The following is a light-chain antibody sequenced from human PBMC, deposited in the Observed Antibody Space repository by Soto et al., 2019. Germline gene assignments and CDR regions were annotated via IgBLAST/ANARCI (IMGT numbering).Light chain of an antibody. V-gene: IGLV2-8*01. CDR3: SSYADRNDLV. CDR2: EVT. CDR1: SSDVGRYNY. J-gene: IGLJ1*01. Sequence: QSALTQPPSASGSRGQSVTISCTGTSSDVGRYNYVSWYQQHPGKAPKLIIYEVTKRPSGVPDRFSGSKSGNTASLTVSGLQADDEADPSRSSYADRNDLVFGAGTKVTV.